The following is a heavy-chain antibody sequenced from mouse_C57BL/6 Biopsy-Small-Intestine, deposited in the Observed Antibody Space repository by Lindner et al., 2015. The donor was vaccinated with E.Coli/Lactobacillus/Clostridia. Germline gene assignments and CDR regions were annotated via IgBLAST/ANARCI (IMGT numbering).Heavy chain of an antibody. CDR3: ASYYYGSSHYYAMDY. Sequence: VQLQESGPELVKPGASVKLSCKASGYTFTSYDINWVKQRPGQGLEWIEWIYPRDGSTKYNEKFKGKATLTVDTSSSTAYMELHSLTSEDSAVYFCASYYYGSSHYYAMDYWGQGTSVTVSS. V-gene: IGHV1-85*01. CDR1: GYTFTSYD. J-gene: IGHJ4*01. D-gene: IGHD1-1*01. CDR2: IYPRDGST.